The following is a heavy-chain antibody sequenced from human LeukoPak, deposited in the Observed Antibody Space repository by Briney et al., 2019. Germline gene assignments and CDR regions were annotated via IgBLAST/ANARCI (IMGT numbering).Heavy chain of an antibody. Sequence: PGGCLRLSCAASGFTFSDYGMRWVRQAPGKGLGWVGGIWQDGSKNYYADSVRGRFTISKDNSRNTLHLHMDGLRVEDTAVYYCARGTTRIAARPLGYWGQGTLVTVSS. CDR1: GFTFSDYG. D-gene: IGHD6-6*01. V-gene: IGHV3-33*01. CDR2: IWQDGSKN. CDR3: ARGTTRIAARPLGY. J-gene: IGHJ4*02.